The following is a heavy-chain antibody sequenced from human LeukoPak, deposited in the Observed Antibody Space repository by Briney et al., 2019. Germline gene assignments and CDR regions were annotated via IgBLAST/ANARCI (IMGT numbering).Heavy chain of an antibody. J-gene: IGHJ4*02. V-gene: IGHV1-2*02. CDR1: GYTFTSYD. Sequence: ASVKVSCKASGYTFTSYDINWVRQATGQGLEWMGWINPNSGGTNYAQKFQGRVTMTRDTSISTAYMELSRLRSDDTAVYYCARDSADSSSSFFDYWGQGTLVTVSS. CDR2: INPNSGGT. D-gene: IGHD6-6*01. CDR3: ARDSADSSSSFFDY.